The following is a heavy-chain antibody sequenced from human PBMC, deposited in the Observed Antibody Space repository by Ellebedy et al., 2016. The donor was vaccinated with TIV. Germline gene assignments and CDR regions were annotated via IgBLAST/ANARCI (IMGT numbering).Heavy chain of an antibody. Sequence: AASVKVSCKASGDTFTGYYIHWVRQAPGQGLEWMGWLNVASTDTNYAQRFRDRVTMTRDTSISTAYMDLSRLTSDDTAVYYCARSVMKVVTTAPLVYWGQGTLVTVSS. CDR1: GDTFTGYY. CDR3: ARSVMKVVTTAPLVY. V-gene: IGHV1-2*02. CDR2: LNVASTDT. J-gene: IGHJ4*02. D-gene: IGHD3-22*01.